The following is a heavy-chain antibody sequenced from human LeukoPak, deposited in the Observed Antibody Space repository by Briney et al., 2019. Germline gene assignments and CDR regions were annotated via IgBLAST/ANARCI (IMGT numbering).Heavy chain of an antibody. CDR2: IYYSGST. V-gene: IGHV4-39*07. Sequence: SETLSLTCTVSGGSISRTHYYWGWIRQPPGKGLEWIGSIYYSGSTYYNPSLKSRVTISVDTSKNQFSLKLSSVTAADTAVYYCARAFTYYDYVWGSYPPEDYWGQGTLVTVSS. D-gene: IGHD3-16*02. CDR3: ARAFTYYDYVWGSYPPEDY. CDR1: GGSISRTHYY. J-gene: IGHJ4*02.